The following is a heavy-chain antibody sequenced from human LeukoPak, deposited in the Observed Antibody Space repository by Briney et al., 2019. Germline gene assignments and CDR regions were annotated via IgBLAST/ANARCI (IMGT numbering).Heavy chain of an antibody. V-gene: IGHV4-39*07. CDR1: GGSISSSSYY. CDR2: IYYSGST. Sequence: PSETLSLTCTVSGGSISSSSYYWGWIRQPPGKGLEWIGTIYYSGSTYYNPSLKSRVTISVDTSKNQFSLKLSSVTAADTAVYYCAQDSGSYYLALDYWGQGTMVSVCS. D-gene: IGHD1-26*01. J-gene: IGHJ4*02. CDR3: AQDSGSYYLALDY.